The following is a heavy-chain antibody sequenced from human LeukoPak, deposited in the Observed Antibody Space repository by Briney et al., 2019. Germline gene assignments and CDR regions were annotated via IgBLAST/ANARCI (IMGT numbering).Heavy chain of an antibody. CDR1: GFTFSSYA. D-gene: IGHD2/OR15-2a*01. CDR3: AKGRTRWVKEEYDY. Sequence: GGSLRLSCAASGFTFSSYAMSWVRQAPGKGLEWVSAISGSGDSTYYTDSVEGRFAFSRDNSKNTLFLQMNSLRADDTAVYYCAKGRTRWVKEEYDYWGQGTLVTVSS. J-gene: IGHJ4*02. V-gene: IGHV3-23*01. CDR2: ISGSGDST.